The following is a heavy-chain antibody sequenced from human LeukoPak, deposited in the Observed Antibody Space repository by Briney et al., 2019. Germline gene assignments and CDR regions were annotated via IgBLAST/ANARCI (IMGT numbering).Heavy chain of an antibody. V-gene: IGHV1-18*01. CDR3: ARVGVDILTGYYHYFDY. J-gene: IGHJ4*02. CDR2: ISAYNGNT. Sequence: ASVKVSCKASGYTFTSYGISWVRQAPGQGLEWMGWISAYNGNTNYAQKLQGRVTMTTDTSTSTAYMELRSLRSDDTAVYYCARVGVDILTGYYHYFDYWGQGTLVTVSS. D-gene: IGHD3-9*01. CDR1: GYTFTSYG.